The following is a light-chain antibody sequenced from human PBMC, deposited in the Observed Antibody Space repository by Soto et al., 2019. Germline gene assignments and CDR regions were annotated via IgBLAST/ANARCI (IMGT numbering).Light chain of an antibody. CDR1: QTVSSN. CDR2: GAS. CDR3: QQYYNWPIT. Sequence: EIVMTQSPAAVSVSQGESATLSCRANQTVSSNLAWYQQKPGQAPRLLIYGASTRSTGIPGRFSGSGSGTEFTLTISSLQSEDFAVYYCQQYYNWPITFGQGTRLEI. V-gene: IGKV3-15*01. J-gene: IGKJ5*01.